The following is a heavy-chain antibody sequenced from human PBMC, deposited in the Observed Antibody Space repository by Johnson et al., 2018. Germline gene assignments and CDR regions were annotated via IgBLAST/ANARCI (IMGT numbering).Heavy chain of an antibody. Sequence: VQLVESGGGLVQPGESLRLSCAASGFIFSNYAMAWVRQAPGMGLECVSTITGSGAGTYYADSVKGRFTISRDNSKNTFYLQMNSLRAEYTAVYYCAKANSYLTQYFQDWGQGTLVTVSS. J-gene: IGHJ1*01. CDR2: ITGSGAGT. CDR3: AKANSYLTQYFQD. V-gene: IGHV3-23*04. CDR1: GFIFSNYA. D-gene: IGHD2-21*01.